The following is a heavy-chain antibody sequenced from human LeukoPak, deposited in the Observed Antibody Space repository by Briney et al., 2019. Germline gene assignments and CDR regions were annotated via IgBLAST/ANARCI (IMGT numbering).Heavy chain of an antibody. CDR2: IYYSGST. D-gene: IGHD6-13*01. Sequence: SETLSLTCTVSGGSISSYYWSWIRQPPEKGLEWIGYIYYSGSTNYNPSLKSRVTISVDTSKNQFSLKLSSVTAADTAVYYCARLRIAAAGTYNWFDPWGQGTLVTVSS. V-gene: IGHV4-59*08. CDR3: ARLRIAAAGTYNWFDP. J-gene: IGHJ5*02. CDR1: GGSISSYY.